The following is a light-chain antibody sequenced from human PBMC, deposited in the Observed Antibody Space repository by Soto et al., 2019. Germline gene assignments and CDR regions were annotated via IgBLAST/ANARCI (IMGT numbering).Light chain of an antibody. Sequence: QSVLTQPASVSGSPGQSITVSCSGTSSDVGSYSHVAWYQQFPGKTPKLIIYEVTYRPSGVSDRFSASKSGNTASLTISGLQAGDEADYYCISYTGSSTSDVFGTGSKLTVL. V-gene: IGLV2-14*01. CDR1: SSDVGSYSH. CDR2: EVT. CDR3: ISYTGSSTSDV. J-gene: IGLJ1*01.